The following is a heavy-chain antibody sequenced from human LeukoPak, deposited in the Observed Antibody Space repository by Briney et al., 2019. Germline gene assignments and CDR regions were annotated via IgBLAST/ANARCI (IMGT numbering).Heavy chain of an antibody. CDR3: TTDGWYCSSTSCYTIDY. CDR2: IKSKTDGGTT. D-gene: IGHD2-2*02. Sequence: GGSLRLSCAASGFTFSNAWMSWVRQAPGKGLEWVGRIKSKTDGGTTDYAAPVKGRFTISRDDSKNTLYLQMNSLKTEDTAVYYCTTDGWYCSSTSCYTIDYWGQGTLVTVSS. V-gene: IGHV3-15*01. J-gene: IGHJ4*02. CDR1: GFTFSNAW.